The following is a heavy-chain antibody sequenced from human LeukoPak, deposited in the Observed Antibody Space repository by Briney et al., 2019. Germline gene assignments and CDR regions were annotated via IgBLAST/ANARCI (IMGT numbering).Heavy chain of an antibody. CDR3: ARRVLSSSWNFPYYMDV. D-gene: IGHD1-7*01. CDR2: IYYSGST. Sequence: SETLSLTCTVSGGSLSSHYWSWILQPPGKGPDWIGYIYYSGSTNYNASLKSRVTISVDTSKNQFSLKLSSVTAADTAVYYCARRVLSSSWNFPYYMDVWGKGTTVIVSS. V-gene: IGHV4-59*11. CDR1: GGSLSSHY. J-gene: IGHJ6*03.